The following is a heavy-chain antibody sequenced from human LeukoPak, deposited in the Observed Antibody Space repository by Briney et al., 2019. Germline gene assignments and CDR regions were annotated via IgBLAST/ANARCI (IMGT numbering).Heavy chain of an antibody. CDR3: AKDLWTMIDGIDY. J-gene: IGHJ4*02. Sequence: PDPGKKKEWVSAISGSGGSTYYADSVKGRFTISRDNSKNTLYLQMNSLRAEDTAVYYCAKDLWTMIDGIDYWGQGTLVTVSS. V-gene: IGHV3-23*01. D-gene: IGHD3-22*01. CDR2: ISGSGGST.